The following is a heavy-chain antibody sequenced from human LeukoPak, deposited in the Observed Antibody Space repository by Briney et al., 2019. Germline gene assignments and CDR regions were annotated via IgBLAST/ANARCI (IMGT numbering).Heavy chain of an antibody. CDR3: ARVSIAGYSLYYFDY. J-gene: IGHJ4*02. CDR2: INPNSGGT. V-gene: IGHV1-2*02. D-gene: IGHD2-21*01. Sequence: GASVKVSCKASRYTFTGYYMHWVRQAPGQGLEWMGWINPNSGGTNYAQKFQGRVTMTRDTSISTAYMELSRLRSDDTAVYYCARVSIAGYSLYYFDYWGQGTLVTVSS. CDR1: RYTFTGYY.